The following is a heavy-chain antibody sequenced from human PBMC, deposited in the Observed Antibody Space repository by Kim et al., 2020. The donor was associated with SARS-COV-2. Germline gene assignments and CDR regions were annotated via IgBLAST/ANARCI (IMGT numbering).Heavy chain of an antibody. CDR3: AKETVADQQ. D-gene: IGHD2-21*01. V-gene: IGHV6-1*01. CDR1: GDRVSSNIAA. CDR2: TYYRSKWYN. J-gene: IGHJ1*01. Sequence: SQTLSLTCAISGDRVSSNIAAWNWIRQSPSRGLEWLGRTYYRSKWYNEYGVSVKGRITINADTSKNQFSLQVNSVTPEDTAVYYCAKETVADQQWGQGNLVTVSS.